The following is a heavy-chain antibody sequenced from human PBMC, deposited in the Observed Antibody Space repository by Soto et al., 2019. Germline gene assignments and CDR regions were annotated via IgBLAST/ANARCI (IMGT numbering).Heavy chain of an antibody. D-gene: IGHD6-13*01. Sequence: QVQLVESGGGVVQPGRSLRLSCAASGFTFSSYGMHWVRQAPGKGLEWVAVISYDGSNKYYADSVKGRFTISRDNSKNTLYLQMNSLRAEDTAVYYCAILAAAGTGGFDYWGQGTLVTVSS. CDR1: GFTFSSYG. V-gene: IGHV3-30*03. CDR3: AILAAAGTGGFDY. J-gene: IGHJ4*02. CDR2: ISYDGSNK.